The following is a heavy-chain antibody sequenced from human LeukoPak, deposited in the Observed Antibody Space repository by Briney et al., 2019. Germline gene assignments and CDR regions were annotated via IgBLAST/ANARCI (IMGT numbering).Heavy chain of an antibody. CDR2: IYYSGNT. Sequence: GGSLRLSCAASGFTFSSYGMHWVRQAPGKGLEWVSVIYYSGNTYYADSVRGRFTISTDNFKNTLYLQMNSLRAEDTAVYYCARGIIDYSGYDYWGQGTLVTVSS. CDR3: ARGIIDYSGYDY. D-gene: IGHD5-12*01. J-gene: IGHJ4*02. CDR1: GFTFSSYG. V-gene: IGHV3-66*01.